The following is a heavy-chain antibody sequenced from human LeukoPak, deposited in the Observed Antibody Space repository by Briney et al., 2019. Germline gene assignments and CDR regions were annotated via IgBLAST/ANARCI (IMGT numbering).Heavy chain of an antibody. J-gene: IGHJ3*02. Sequence: GGSLRLSCAASGLTFRRYSMSWVRQAPGKGLEWVSYIRTSSSTIYYADSVKGRFTISRDDAKNSLYLQMNSLRDEDTAVYYCARVVSGWHDAFDIWGQGTMVTVSS. CDR3: ARVVSGWHDAFDI. D-gene: IGHD6-19*01. CDR1: GLTFRRYS. V-gene: IGHV3-48*02. CDR2: IRTSSSTI.